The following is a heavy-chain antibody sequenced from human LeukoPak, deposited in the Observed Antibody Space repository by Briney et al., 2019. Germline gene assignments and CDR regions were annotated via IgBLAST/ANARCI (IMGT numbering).Heavy chain of an antibody. CDR2: IKSKTGGGTI. CDR1: GFTFSNAW. V-gene: IGHV3-15*01. CDR3: TTSLRQYSMLDY. D-gene: IGHD4-11*01. Sequence: GGSLRLSCAASGFTFSNAWMSWVRQAPGKGLEWVGRIKSKTGGGTIDYAAPVTGRFTISRDDSQNTLYLQMNSLKTEDTAVYYCTTSLRQYSMLDYWGQGTLVTVSS. J-gene: IGHJ4*02.